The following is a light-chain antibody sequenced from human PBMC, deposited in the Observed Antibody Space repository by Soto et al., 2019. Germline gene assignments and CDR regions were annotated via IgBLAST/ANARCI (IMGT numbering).Light chain of an antibody. CDR3: QQLNSYPIT. CDR2: AAS. J-gene: IGKJ5*01. Sequence: DIQLTQSPSFLSASVGDRVTITCRASQGITSYLAWYQQKPGNAPKLLIYAASTLQSGVPSRFSGSGSGTECTLTISSLQPEDFATYYCQQLNSYPITFGQGTRLEIK. CDR1: QGITSY. V-gene: IGKV1-9*01.